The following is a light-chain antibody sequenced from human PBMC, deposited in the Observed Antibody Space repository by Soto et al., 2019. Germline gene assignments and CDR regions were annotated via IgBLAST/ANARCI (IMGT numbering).Light chain of an antibody. CDR3: QSYDSSNYEGV. J-gene: IGLJ3*02. Sequence: NFMLTQPHSVSESPGKTVTISCTRSSGSIASNYVQWYQQRPGSSPTTVIYEDNQRPSGVPDRFSGSIDSSSNSASLTISGLKTEDEADYYCQSYDSSNYEGVFGGGTKLTVL. V-gene: IGLV6-57*01. CDR1: SGSIASNY. CDR2: EDN.